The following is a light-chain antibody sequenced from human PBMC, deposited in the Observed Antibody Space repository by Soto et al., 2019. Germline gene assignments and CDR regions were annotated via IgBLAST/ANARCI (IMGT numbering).Light chain of an antibody. J-gene: IGKJ1*01. CDR1: QSISSW. CDR3: HQYNSYSPWT. CDR2: DAS. Sequence: DIQMTQSPSTLSASVGDRVTITCRASQSISSWLAWYRQKPGKAPKLLIYDASSLESGVPSRFSGSGSGTEFTLTISSLQPDDFATYYCHQYNSYSPWTFGQGTKVDIK. V-gene: IGKV1-5*01.